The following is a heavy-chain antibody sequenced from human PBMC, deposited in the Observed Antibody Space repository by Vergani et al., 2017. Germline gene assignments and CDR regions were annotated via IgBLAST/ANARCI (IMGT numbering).Heavy chain of an antibody. J-gene: IGHJ5*02. CDR1: GYTFTDHY. D-gene: IGHD3-10*01. Sequence: EVQLVQSGAEVKKPGATMKISCKVSGYTFTDHYMHWVKQAPGKGLEWMGLVDPEDGETIYAEKFKGRVTIAADTSTDTAHLELSSLRSEDTAVYYCARDGIGLLWFGESQNNWFDPWGQGTLVTVSS. V-gene: IGHV1-69-2*01. CDR3: ARDGIGLLWFGESQNNWFDP. CDR2: VDPEDGET.